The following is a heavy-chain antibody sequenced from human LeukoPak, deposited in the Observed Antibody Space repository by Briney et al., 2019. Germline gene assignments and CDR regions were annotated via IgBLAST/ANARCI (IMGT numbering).Heavy chain of an antibody. CDR2: IYSGGST. V-gene: IGHV3-53*01. J-gene: IGHJ4*02. Sequence: PGRSLRLSCAASGFIFSNYAMHWVRQAPGKGLEWVSVIYSGGSTYYADSVKGRFTISRDNSKNTLYLQMNSLRAEDTAVYYCARFKYSSSWYAPGEYWGQGTLVTVSS. D-gene: IGHD6-13*01. CDR3: ARFKYSSSWYAPGEY. CDR1: GFIFSNYA.